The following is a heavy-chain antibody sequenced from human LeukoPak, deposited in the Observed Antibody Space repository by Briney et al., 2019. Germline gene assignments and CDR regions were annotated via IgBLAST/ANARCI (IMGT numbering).Heavy chain of an antibody. D-gene: IGHD3-9*01. Sequence: ASVKVSCKASGYTFTGYYMHWVRQAPGQGLEWMGWINPNSGSTNYAQKFQGRVTMTRDTSISTAYMELSRLRAEDTAVYYCARDRDYDILTGYEYAFDIWGQGTMVTVSS. CDR1: GYTFTGYY. CDR2: INPNSGST. V-gene: IGHV1-2*02. J-gene: IGHJ3*02. CDR3: ARDRDYDILTGYEYAFDI.